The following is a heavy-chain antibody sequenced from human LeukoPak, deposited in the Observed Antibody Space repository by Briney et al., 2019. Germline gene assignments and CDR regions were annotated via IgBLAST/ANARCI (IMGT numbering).Heavy chain of an antibody. V-gene: IGHV5-51*01. J-gene: IGHJ4*02. D-gene: IGHD2-2*01. Sequence: GESLQISCKGSGYIFTSYWIGWVRQMPGKGLEWVGIIYPGDSETRYSPSLQGQVTISADKSINTPYLHWSSLNASDAAMYYCARHVRAAPFDYWGQGTLVTVSS. CDR1: GYIFTSYW. CDR2: IYPGDSET. CDR3: ARHVRAAPFDY.